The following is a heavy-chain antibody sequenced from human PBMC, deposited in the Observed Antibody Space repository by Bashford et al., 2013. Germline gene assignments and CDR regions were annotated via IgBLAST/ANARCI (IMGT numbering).Heavy chain of an antibody. Sequence: SVKVSCKASGDTFNTYAIMWVRQAPGQGLEWMGGSIPLSGTANYAQKFQGRVTITADKSTSTAYMGLSSLRSEDTAMYYCARRGTTVVNKDWFDPWGQGTLVTVSS. J-gene: IGHJ5*02. V-gene: IGHV1-69*06. D-gene: IGHD4-23*01. CDR3: ARRGTTVVNKDWFDP. CDR2: SIPLSGTA. CDR1: GDTFNTYA.